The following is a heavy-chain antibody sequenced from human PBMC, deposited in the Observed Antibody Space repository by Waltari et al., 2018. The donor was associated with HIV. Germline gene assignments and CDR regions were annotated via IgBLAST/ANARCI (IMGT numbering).Heavy chain of an antibody. J-gene: IGHJ5*02. CDR3: ARFPGVPAANINWLDP. Sequence: QVQLQESGPGLVKPSETLSLTCTVSGASISSYYWSWIRQPPGKGLEWIGYISYSGRINYNPSLKSRLTISLDTSKNQFSLKLSSVTAADTAVYYCARFPGVPAANINWLDPWGQGTLVTVSS. D-gene: IGHD2-2*01. CDR2: ISYSGRI. V-gene: IGHV4-59*01. CDR1: GASISSYY.